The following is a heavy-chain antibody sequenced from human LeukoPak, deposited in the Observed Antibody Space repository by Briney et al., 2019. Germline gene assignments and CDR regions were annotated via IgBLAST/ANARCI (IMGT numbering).Heavy chain of an antibody. CDR1: GYTFTSYA. Sequence: ASVKVSCKASGYTFTSYAMHWVRQAPGQRLEWMGWINAGNGNTKYSQKFQGRVTITRDTPASTAYMELSSLRSEDTAVYYCVRDPSNTSGWKTWFDPWGQGTLVTVSS. CDR2: INAGNGNT. V-gene: IGHV1-3*01. J-gene: IGHJ5*02. CDR3: VRDPSNTSGWKTWFDP. D-gene: IGHD6-19*01.